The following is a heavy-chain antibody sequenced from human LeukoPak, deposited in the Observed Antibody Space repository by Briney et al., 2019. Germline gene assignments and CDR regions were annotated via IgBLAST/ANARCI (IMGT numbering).Heavy chain of an antibody. CDR2: IYHSGSSRTT. Sequence: SETLSLTCTVSGVSISGYYWTWIRQPPGKGLEWIAYIYHSGSSRTTNYNPSLKSRVTISLDTSKNQVSLKLSSVTAADTAVYYCARTENYIPEDCFDPWGQGTLVTVSS. V-gene: IGHV4-59*08. D-gene: IGHD5-24*01. CDR3: ARTENYIPEDCFDP. J-gene: IGHJ5*02. CDR1: GVSISGYY.